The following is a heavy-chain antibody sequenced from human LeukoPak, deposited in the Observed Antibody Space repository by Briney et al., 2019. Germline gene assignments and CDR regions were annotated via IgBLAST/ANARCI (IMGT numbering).Heavy chain of an antibody. CDR1: GGSISSGDYY. V-gene: IGHV4-61*02. CDR2: IYTSGST. Sequence: SQTLSLTCTVSGGSISSGDYYWSWIRQPAGKGLEWIGRIYTSGSTNYNPSLKSRVTISVDTSKNQFSLKLSSVTAADTAVYYCARDPHKYYYGSGGYGWFDPWGQGTLVTVSS. CDR3: ARDPHKYYYGSGGYGWFDP. D-gene: IGHD3-10*01. J-gene: IGHJ5*02.